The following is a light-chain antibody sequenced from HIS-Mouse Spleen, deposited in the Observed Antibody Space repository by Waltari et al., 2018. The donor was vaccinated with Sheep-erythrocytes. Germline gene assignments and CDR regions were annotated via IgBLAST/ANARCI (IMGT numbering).Light chain of an antibody. V-gene: IGLV3-21*02. CDR3: QVWDSSSDHVV. J-gene: IGLJ2*01. Sequence: SYVLTQPPSVSVAPGQTARITRGGNNMGSKSVHWYQQKPGQAPVLGVYDDSDRPSGIPERFSGSNSGNTATLTISRVEAGDEADYYCQVWDSSSDHVVFGGGTKLTVL. CDR2: DDS. CDR1: NMGSKS.